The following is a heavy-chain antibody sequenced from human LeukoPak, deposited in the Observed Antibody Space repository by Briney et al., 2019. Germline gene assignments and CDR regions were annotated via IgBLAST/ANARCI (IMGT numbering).Heavy chain of an antibody. Sequence: SQTLSLTCAVYGGSFSGYYWSWIRQPPGKGLEWIGEINHSGSTNYNPSLKSRVTISVDTSKNQFSLKLSSVTAADTALYYCAREGDYYDSSGYSSFDYWGQGTLVTVSS. CDR2: INHSGST. D-gene: IGHD3-22*01. J-gene: IGHJ4*02. V-gene: IGHV4-34*01. CDR3: AREGDYYDSSGYSSFDY. CDR1: GGSFSGYY.